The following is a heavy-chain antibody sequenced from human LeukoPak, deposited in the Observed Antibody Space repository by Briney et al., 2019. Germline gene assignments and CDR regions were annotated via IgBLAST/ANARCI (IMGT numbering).Heavy chain of an antibody. D-gene: IGHD1-26*01. CDR3: AASNSGSYYGVFDY. CDR2: YPGDSDT. V-gene: IGHV5-51*01. J-gene: IGHJ4*02. Sequence: YPGDSDTRYSPSFQGQVTISADKSISTAYLQWSSLKASDTAMYYCAASNSGSYYGVFDYWGQGTLVTVSS.